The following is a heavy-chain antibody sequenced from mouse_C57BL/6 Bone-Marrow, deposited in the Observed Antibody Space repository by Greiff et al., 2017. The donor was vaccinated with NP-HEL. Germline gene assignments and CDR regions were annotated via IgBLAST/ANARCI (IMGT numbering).Heavy chain of an antibody. CDR1: GFTFSSYA. Sequence: EVKLVESGGGLVKPGGSLKLSCAASGFTFSSYAMSWVRQTPEKRLEWVATISDGGSYTYYPDNVKGRFTISRDNAKNNLYLQMSHLKSEDTAMYYCARVYDYDWFFDYWGQGTTLTVSS. J-gene: IGHJ2*01. CDR2: ISDGGSYT. D-gene: IGHD2-4*01. CDR3: ARVYDYDWFFDY. V-gene: IGHV5-4*03.